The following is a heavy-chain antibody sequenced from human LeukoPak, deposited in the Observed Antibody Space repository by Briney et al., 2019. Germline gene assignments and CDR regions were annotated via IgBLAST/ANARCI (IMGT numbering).Heavy chain of an antibody. Sequence: GGSLRLPCAASGFTFSSYSMNWVRQAPGKGLEWVSSISSSSSYIYYADSVQGRFTISRDNAKNPLYLQMNSLRAEDTAVYYCASGYSSGWYTRGSEYFQHWGQGTLVTVSS. D-gene: IGHD6-19*01. CDR2: ISSSSSYI. J-gene: IGHJ1*01. V-gene: IGHV3-21*01. CDR3: ASGYSSGWYTRGSEYFQH. CDR1: GFTFSSYS.